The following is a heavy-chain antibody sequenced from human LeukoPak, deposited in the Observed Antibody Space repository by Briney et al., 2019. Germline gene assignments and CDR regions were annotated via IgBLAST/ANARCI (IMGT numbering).Heavy chain of an antibody. Sequence: PGRSLRLSCAASGFTFSSYGMHWVRQAPGKGLEWVAFIRYDGSNKYYADSVKGRFTISRDNSKNTLYLQMNSLRAEDRAVYYCAKDRVGWGTTPIWFDPWGQGTLVTVSS. CDR1: GFTFSSYG. CDR2: IRYDGSNK. V-gene: IGHV3-30*02. D-gene: IGHD3-16*01. J-gene: IGHJ5*02. CDR3: AKDRVGWGTTPIWFDP.